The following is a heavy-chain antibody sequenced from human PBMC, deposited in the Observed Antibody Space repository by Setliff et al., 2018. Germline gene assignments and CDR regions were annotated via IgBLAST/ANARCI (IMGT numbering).Heavy chain of an antibody. CDR3: ARDLGARYCSGGSCSHYYYYYYMDV. Sequence: LSLTCTVSGGSVNSGYDNWNWLRQPAGKGLEWIGHINRRGSTNFSPSLKSRVTISLDTSKNQFSLNLTSVTAEDTAVYYCARDLGARYCSGGSCSHYYYYYYMDVWGKGTTVTVSS. D-gene: IGHD2-15*01. V-gene: IGHV4-61*09. J-gene: IGHJ6*03. CDR2: INRRGST. CDR1: GGSVNSGYDN.